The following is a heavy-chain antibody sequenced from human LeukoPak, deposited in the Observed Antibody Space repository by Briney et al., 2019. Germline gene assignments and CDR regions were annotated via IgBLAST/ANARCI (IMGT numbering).Heavy chain of an antibody. Sequence: SETLSLTCSVSGGSISSDYWSWIRQPAGKGLEGIGRIYISGSTTYNPSLKSRVTMSVDTSKSQFSLKLSSVTAADTAVYYCARGRDGNPFNDAFDIWGQGTMVTVSS. D-gene: IGHD4-23*01. J-gene: IGHJ3*02. CDR2: IYISGST. CDR3: ARGRDGNPFNDAFDI. V-gene: IGHV4-4*07. CDR1: GGSISSDY.